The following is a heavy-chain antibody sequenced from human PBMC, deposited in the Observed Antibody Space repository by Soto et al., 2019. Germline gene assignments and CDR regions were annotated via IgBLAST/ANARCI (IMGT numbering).Heavy chain of an antibody. J-gene: IGHJ3*02. CDR2: ISASGGST. V-gene: IGHV3-23*01. CDR3: VKVRWRDGDHATLDAFET. CDR1: GFTFNRYA. D-gene: IGHD3-10*01. Sequence: EVQLLESGGGLVQPGGSLRLSCSASGFTFNRYAMSWVRQAPGKGLEWVSSISASGGSTYYADSVEGHFTISRDSSKTTLHLQMISLRGEDTAKYYCVKVRWRDGDHATLDAFETGGQGTMVTVSS.